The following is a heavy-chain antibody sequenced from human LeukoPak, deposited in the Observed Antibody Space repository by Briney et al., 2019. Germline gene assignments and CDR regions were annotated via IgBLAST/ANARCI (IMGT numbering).Heavy chain of an antibody. CDR1: GLIFRNYA. CDR3: AKGPLRGTAAAIDY. D-gene: IGHD2-2*01. J-gene: IGHJ4*02. Sequence: PGGSLRLSCTASGLIFRNYAMTWVRQAPRKGLEWVSTISGDGTETFYADSVKGRFTISRDISTDTLWLQMDSLRTEDTAVYYCAKGPLRGTAAAIDYWGQGTLVTVSS. V-gene: IGHV3-23*01. CDR2: ISGDGTET.